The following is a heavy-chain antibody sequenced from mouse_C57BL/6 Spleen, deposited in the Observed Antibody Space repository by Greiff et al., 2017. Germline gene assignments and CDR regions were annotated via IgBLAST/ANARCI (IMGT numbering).Heavy chain of an antibody. CDR3: ARSRYYGSSHWYFDV. Sequence: VQLQQSGPELVKPGASVKISCKASGYTFTDYYMNWVKQSHGKSLEWIGDINPNNGGTSYNQKFKGKATLTVDKSSSTAYMELRSLTSDDSAVYYWARSRYYGSSHWYFDVWGTGTTVTVSS. CDR2: INPNNGGT. J-gene: IGHJ1*03. V-gene: IGHV1-26*01. D-gene: IGHD1-1*01. CDR1: GYTFTDYY.